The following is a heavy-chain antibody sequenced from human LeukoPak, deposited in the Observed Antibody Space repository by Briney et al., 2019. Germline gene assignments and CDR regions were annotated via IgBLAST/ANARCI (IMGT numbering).Heavy chain of an antibody. Sequence: PSETLSLTCTVSGGSISSSIYYWAWIRQPPVKGLEWIGSIYYSGATYYNPSLKSRVTISIDTSKNQFSLKLSSVTAADTAVYYCATPYSGGYHGLDIWGQGTMVTVSS. CDR1: GGSISSSIYY. J-gene: IGHJ3*02. CDR3: ATPYSGGYHGLDI. CDR2: IYYSGAT. V-gene: IGHV4-39*01. D-gene: IGHD1-26*01.